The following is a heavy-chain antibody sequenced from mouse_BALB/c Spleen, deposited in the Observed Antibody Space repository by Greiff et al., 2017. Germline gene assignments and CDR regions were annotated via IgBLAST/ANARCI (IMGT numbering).Heavy chain of an antibody. CDR3: ARANDGLDY. D-gene: IGHD2-3*01. V-gene: IGHV5-4*02. CDR1: GFTFSDYY. CDR2: ISDGGSYT. J-gene: IGHJ2*01. Sequence: VQLKQSGGGLVKPGGSLKLSCAASGFTFSDYYMYWVRQTPEKRLEWVATISDGGSYTYYPDSVKGRFTISRDNAKNNLYLQMSSLKSEDTAMYYCARANDGLDYWGQGTTLTVSS.